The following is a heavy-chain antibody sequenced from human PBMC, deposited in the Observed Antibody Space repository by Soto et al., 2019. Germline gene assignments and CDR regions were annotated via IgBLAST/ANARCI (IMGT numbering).Heavy chain of an antibody. CDR1: GFTFSSYA. CDR2: ISGSGGST. Sequence: EVQLLESGGGLVQPGGSLRLSCAASGFTFSSYAMSWVRQAPGKGLEWVSAISGSGGSTYYADSVKGRFTISRVNSKNTLYLQMNSLRAEDTAVYYCASNGEEPAALGMDVWGQGTTVTVSS. V-gene: IGHV3-23*01. J-gene: IGHJ6*02. CDR3: ASNGEEPAALGMDV. D-gene: IGHD2-2*01.